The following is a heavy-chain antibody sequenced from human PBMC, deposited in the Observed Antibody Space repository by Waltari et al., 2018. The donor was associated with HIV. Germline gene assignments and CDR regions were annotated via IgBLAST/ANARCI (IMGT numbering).Heavy chain of an antibody. CDR2: ISWNSGSL. CDR3: VKLKSSGYDFSYFDY. V-gene: IGHV3-9*01. D-gene: IGHD5-12*01. Sequence: EVQLVESGGGLVQPGRSLRLSCEASGFTFADYGMHWVRQAPGKVLEWVSGISWNSGSLGYADSGKGRFTISRDNAKNSLYLQLNSLRAEDTAVYYCVKLKSSGYDFSYFDYWGQGTLVTVSS. J-gene: IGHJ4*02. CDR1: GFTFADYG.